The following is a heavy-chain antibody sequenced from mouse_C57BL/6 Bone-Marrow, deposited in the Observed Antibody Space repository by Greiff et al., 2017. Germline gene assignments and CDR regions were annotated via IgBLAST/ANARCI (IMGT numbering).Heavy chain of an antibody. D-gene: IGHD1-1*01. CDR2: ISSGGDYI. V-gene: IGHV5-9-1*02. Sequence: EVHLVESGEGLVKPGGSLKLSCAASGFTFSSYAMSWVRQTPEKRLEWVAYISSGGDYIYYADTVKGRFTISRDNARNTLYLQMSSLKSEDTAMXYCTRVYYYGSSYYCDYWGQGTTLTVSS. J-gene: IGHJ2*01. CDR1: GFTFSSYA. CDR3: TRVYYYGSSYYCDY.